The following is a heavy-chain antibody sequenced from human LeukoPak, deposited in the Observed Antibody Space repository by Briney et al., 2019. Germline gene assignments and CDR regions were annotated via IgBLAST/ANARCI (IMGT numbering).Heavy chain of an antibody. CDR1: GYTFTDYY. CDR3: AINKQGKSLDY. CDR2: MNPNSGGT. Sequence: ASVKVSCKASGYTFTDYYIHWVGQAPGHGLEWMAWMNPNSGGTSYAQKFQGRVTMTRDTSISTAYMELSRLRFDDTAVFYCAINKQGKSLDYWGQGTLVAVSS. J-gene: IGHJ4*02. V-gene: IGHV1-2*02.